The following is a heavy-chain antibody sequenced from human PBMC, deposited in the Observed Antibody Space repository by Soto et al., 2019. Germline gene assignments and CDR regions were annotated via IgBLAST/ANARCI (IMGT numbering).Heavy chain of an antibody. D-gene: IGHD6-6*01. V-gene: IGHV4-59*01. CDR1: GGSISSYY. Sequence: SETLSLTCTVSGGSISSYYWSWIRQPPGKGLEWIGYIYYSGSTNYNPSLKGRVTISVDTSKNQFSLKLSSVTAADTAVYYCAMGQVWAAQIDYWGQGTLVTVSS. CDR3: AMGQVWAAQIDY. J-gene: IGHJ4*02. CDR2: IYYSGST.